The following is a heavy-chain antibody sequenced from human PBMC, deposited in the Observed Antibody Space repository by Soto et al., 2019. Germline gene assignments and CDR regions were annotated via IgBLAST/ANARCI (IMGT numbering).Heavy chain of an antibody. D-gene: IGHD6-19*01. CDR2: IRSKAYGGTT. V-gene: IGHV3-49*03. CDR1: GFTFGDYA. Sequence: AGGSLRLSCTASGFTFGDYAMSWFRQAPGKGLEWVGFIRSKAYGGTTEYAASVKGRFTISRDDSKSIAYLQMNSLKTEDTAVYYCTRASCLEGRTVAGTFVVECDYWGQGTLVTVSS. CDR3: TRASCLEGRTVAGTFVVECDY. J-gene: IGHJ4*02.